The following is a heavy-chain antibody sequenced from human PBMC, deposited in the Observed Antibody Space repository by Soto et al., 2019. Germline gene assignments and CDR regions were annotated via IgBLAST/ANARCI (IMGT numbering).Heavy chain of an antibody. J-gene: IGHJ4*02. CDR2: LNPANGDT. Sequence: TSVKVSCEACGDSFTRYPIHWVRQAPGQGLEWMGWLNPANGDTGYSQNFQGRVTITRDTSASTAYMEMNSLRSEDTAVYYCARKDYYGSGIYYFDSWGQGTQVTVSS. V-gene: IGHV1-3*01. D-gene: IGHD3-10*01. CDR1: GDSFTRYP. CDR3: ARKDYYGSGIYYFDS.